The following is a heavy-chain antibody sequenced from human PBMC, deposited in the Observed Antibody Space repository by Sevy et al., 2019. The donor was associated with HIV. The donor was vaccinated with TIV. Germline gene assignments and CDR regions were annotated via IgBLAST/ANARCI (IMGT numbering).Heavy chain of an antibody. V-gene: IGHV3-30-3*01. J-gene: IGHJ1*01. Sequence: GGSLRLSCATSGFTFSSYSMHWVRQAPGKGLEWVATISYDGINKHYADSVKGRFTISSDNFKNSLSLQMNSLSAEDTAVYFCALERLSSDVAEYFQNWGQGTLVTVSS. D-gene: IGHD1-1*01. CDR3: ALERLSSDVAEYFQN. CDR2: ISYDGINK. CDR1: GFTFSSYS.